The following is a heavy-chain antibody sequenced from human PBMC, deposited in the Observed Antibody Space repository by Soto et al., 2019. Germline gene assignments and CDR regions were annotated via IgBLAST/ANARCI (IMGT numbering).Heavy chain of an antibody. CDR2: IKSKTDGGTT. D-gene: IGHD5-18*01. CDR1: GFSFSNAW. CDR3: TTERKTFRIQLWSQHYYYYGMDV. V-gene: IGHV3-15*07. J-gene: IGHJ6*02. Sequence: PGGSLGLSCAASGFSFSNAWMNWVRQAPGKGLEWVGRIKSKTDGGTTDYAAPVKGRFTISRDDSKNTLFLQMNSLKAEDTAVYYCTTERKTFRIQLWSQHYYYYGMDVWGQGTTVTVSS.